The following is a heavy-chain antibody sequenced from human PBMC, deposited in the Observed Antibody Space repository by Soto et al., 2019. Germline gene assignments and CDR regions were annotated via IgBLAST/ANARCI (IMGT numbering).Heavy chain of an antibody. Sequence: EVQLVESGGGLVQPGGSLRLSCAGSGFTFSSHTMTWVRQAPGKGLEFLSYITSTSSTKNYADSVKGRFTISRHNAKNSLYLQMNSLRDEDTAVYYCARRITMVRGPYYYYAMDVWGPGTTVTVSS. V-gene: IGHV3-48*02. CDR1: GFTFSSHT. CDR2: ITSTSSTK. J-gene: IGHJ6*02. CDR3: ARRITMVRGPYYYYAMDV. D-gene: IGHD3-10*01.